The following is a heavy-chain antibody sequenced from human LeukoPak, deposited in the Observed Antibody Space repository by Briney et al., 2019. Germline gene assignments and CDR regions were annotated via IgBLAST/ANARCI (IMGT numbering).Heavy chain of an antibody. Sequence: SEALPLTCAVYGGSFSGYYWSWIRQPPGKGLEWIGEINHSGSTNYNPSLKSRVTISVDTSKNQFSLKLSSVTAADTAVYYCARGRQRKDFLFDYWGQGTLVTVSS. D-gene: IGHD2-15*01. V-gene: IGHV4-34*01. CDR3: ARGRQRKDFLFDY. J-gene: IGHJ4*02. CDR2: INHSGST. CDR1: GGSFSGYY.